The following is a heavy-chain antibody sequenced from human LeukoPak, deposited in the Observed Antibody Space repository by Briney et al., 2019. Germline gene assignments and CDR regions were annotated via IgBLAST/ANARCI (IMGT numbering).Heavy chain of an antibody. V-gene: IGHV4-4*07. D-gene: IGHD2-2*01. Sequence: PSETLSLTCTVSGGSISSYYWSWIRQPAGKGLEWIGRIYTSGSTNYNPSLKSRVTMSVDTSKNQFSLKLSSVTAADTAVYYCARAEVVLAEEVAFDIWGQGTMVTVSS. CDR3: ARAEVVLAEEVAFDI. CDR2: IYTSGST. CDR1: GGSISSYY. J-gene: IGHJ3*02.